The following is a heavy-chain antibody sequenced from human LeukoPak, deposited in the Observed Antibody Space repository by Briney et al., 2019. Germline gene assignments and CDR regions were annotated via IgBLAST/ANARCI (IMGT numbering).Heavy chain of an antibody. CDR3: ARAVEMATMGVDY. J-gene: IGHJ4*02. CDR2: IYYSGST. V-gene: IGHV4-59*01. Sequence: PSETLSLTCTVSGGFISSYYWSWIRQPPGKGLEWIGYIYYSGSTNYNPSLKSRVTISVDTSKNQFSLKLSSVTAADTAVYYCARAVEMATMGVDYWGQGTLVTVSS. CDR1: GGFISSYY. D-gene: IGHD5-24*01.